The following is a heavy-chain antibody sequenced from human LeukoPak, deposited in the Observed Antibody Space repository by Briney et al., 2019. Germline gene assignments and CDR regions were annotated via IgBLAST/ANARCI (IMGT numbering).Heavy chain of an antibody. CDR1: GFSFSNYW. CDR2: IKGDGSEE. Sequence: QPGGSLRLSCAGSGFSFSNYWMSWVRQAPGEGLEWVANIKGDGSEEYYVESVKGRFRISRDNAKNALYLQTNSLRIEDMAIYYCANSPRILWFDPWGQGTLVTVSS. CDR3: ANSPRILWFDP. V-gene: IGHV3-7*03. D-gene: IGHD3-3*01. J-gene: IGHJ5*02.